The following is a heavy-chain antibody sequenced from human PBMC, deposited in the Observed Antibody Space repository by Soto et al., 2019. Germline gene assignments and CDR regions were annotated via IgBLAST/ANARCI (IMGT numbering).Heavy chain of an antibody. J-gene: IGHJ3*02. CDR2: ISWNSGSI. CDR1: GFTFDDYA. CDR3: AKRITRSTVTTSAFDI. D-gene: IGHD4-17*01. V-gene: IGHV3-9*01. Sequence: EVQLVESGGGLVQPGRSLRLSCAASGFTFDDYAMHWVRQAPGKGLEWVSGISWNSGSIGYADSVKGRFTISRDNAKNSLYMQMNSLRAADTALYYCAKRITRSTVTTSAFDIWGQGTMVTVSS.